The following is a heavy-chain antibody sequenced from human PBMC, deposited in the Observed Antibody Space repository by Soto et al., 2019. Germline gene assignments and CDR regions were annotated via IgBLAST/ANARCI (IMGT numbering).Heavy chain of an antibody. V-gene: IGHV4-4*02. D-gene: IGHD3-16*01. CDR1: GASIRGSKW. Sequence: LSLTCAVSGASIRGSKWWSWVRQPPGKGLEWIGDIYHSGTTNYNPSLKSRVTMSVDKSKNQFSLNLTSVTAADTAVYYCARDKANVGGYNQFDPWGPGTLVTVSS. J-gene: IGHJ5*02. CDR2: IYHSGTT. CDR3: ARDKANVGGYNQFDP.